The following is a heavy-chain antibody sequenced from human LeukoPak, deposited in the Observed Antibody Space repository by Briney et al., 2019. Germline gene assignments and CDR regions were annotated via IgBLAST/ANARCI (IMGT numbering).Heavy chain of an antibody. CDR1: VASICSSSYY. CDR3: ARLGSGYYTKYMDV. Sequence: PSETLSLTCTVSVASICSSSYYWGWIRQPPGKGLEWIGSIYHSANTYYNPSLKSRVTISVDTSKNQFSLRLSSVTAADTAVYYCARLGSGYYTKYMDVWGKGTTITVSS. CDR2: IYHSANT. D-gene: IGHD3-3*01. V-gene: IGHV4-39*01. J-gene: IGHJ6*04.